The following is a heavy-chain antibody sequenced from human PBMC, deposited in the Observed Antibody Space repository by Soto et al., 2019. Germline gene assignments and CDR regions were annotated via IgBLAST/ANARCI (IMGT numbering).Heavy chain of an antibody. CDR2: IYYSGTT. V-gene: IGHV4-61*01. D-gene: IGHD4-4*01. CDR1: GGSVSIGSYY. Sequence: SETLSLTCTVSGGSVSIGSYYWTCIRQPPGKGLEWLGYIYYSGTTNYNPPLKSRITISVDTSRNQFSLKLSSVTAADTAVYFCARTYCTTTACQAHGIDVWGQGTPVTVSS. CDR3: ARTYCTTTACQAHGIDV. J-gene: IGHJ6*02.